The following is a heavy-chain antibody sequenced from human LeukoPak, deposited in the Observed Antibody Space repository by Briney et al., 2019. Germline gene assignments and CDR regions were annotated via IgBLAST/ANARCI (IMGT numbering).Heavy chain of an antibody. D-gene: IGHD2-21*01. J-gene: IGHJ2*01. CDR2: ITGSGDNT. CDR1: GFTFGSYA. V-gene: IGHV3-23*01. CDR3: SKEVICYWYFDP. Sequence: GGSLRLSCAASGFTFGSYAMTWVRQAPGKGLEWVSVITGSGDNTYYADSVKGRFTISRDNSKNTLYLQMNSLRAEDTAVYYCSKEVICYWYFDPWGRGTLVTVSS.